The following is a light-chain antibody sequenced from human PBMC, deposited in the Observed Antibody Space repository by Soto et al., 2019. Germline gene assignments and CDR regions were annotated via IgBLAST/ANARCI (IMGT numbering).Light chain of an antibody. CDR1: SSNIGAGYD. CDR3: NSYTSSGTYV. V-gene: IGLV1-40*01. Sequence: SVLTQPPSVSGAPGQRGTISCTGSSSNIGAGYDVHWCQQLPGTAPKLLIYGNSNRPSGVPDRFSGSKSGTSASLAITGLQAEDEADYYCNSYTSSGTYVFGTGTKVTVL. J-gene: IGLJ1*01. CDR2: GNS.